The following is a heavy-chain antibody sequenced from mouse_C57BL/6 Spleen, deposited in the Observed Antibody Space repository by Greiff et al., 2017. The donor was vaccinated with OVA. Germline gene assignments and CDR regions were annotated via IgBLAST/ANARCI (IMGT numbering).Heavy chain of an antibody. CDR2: INPSSGYT. D-gene: IGHD2-2*01. Sequence: QVHVKQSGAELAKPGASVKLSCKASGYTFTSYWMHWVKQRPGQGLEWIGYINPSSGYTKYNQKFKDKATLTADKSSSTAYMQLSSLTYEDSAVYYCARKRIDGYDDGSPFAYWGQGTLVTVSA. V-gene: IGHV1-7*01. J-gene: IGHJ3*01. CDR1: GYTFTSYW. CDR3: ARKRIDGYDDGSPFAY.